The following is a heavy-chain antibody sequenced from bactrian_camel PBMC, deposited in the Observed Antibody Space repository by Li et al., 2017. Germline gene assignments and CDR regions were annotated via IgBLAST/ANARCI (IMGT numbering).Heavy chain of an antibody. Sequence: HVQLVESGGGLVQPGGSLRLSCAASDYTVSSNCMGWFRQAPGKEREGVASIYTGGGSTYYADSVKGRFTISQDNAKNTVYLQMNNLQPEDTATYYCAEGRGSRGEHCYSLNYWGQGTQVTVS. CDR1: DYTVSSNC. CDR2: IYTGGGST. V-gene: IGHV3S1*01. J-gene: IGHJ4*01. CDR3: AEGRGSRGEHCYSLNY. D-gene: IGHD6*01.